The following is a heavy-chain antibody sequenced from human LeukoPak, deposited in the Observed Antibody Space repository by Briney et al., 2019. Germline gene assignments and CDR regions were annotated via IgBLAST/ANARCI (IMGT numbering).Heavy chain of an antibody. V-gene: IGHV4-39*07. D-gene: IGHD3-10*01. CDR2: IYYSGST. CDR3: ARFGTAGEFEY. CDR1: GGSISSSSYY. Sequence: KPSETLSLTCTVSGGSISSSSYYWGWIRQPPGKGLEWIGSIYYSGSTYYNPSLKSRVTISVDTSKNQFSLKLSSVTAADTAMYYCARFGTAGEFEYWGQGTLVNVSS. J-gene: IGHJ4*02.